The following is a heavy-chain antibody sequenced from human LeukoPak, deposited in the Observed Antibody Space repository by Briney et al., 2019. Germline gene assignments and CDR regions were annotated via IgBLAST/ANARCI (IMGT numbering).Heavy chain of an antibody. D-gene: IGHD1-1*01. Sequence: SETLSLTCTVSGGSISSSSYYWGWIRQPPGKGLEWIGYIYYSGSTNYNPSLKSRVTISVDTSKNQFSLKLSSVTAADTAVYYCARHSITRDAFDIWGQGTMVTVSS. V-gene: IGHV4-61*05. CDR3: ARHSITRDAFDI. J-gene: IGHJ3*02. CDR1: GGSISSSSYY. CDR2: IYYSGST.